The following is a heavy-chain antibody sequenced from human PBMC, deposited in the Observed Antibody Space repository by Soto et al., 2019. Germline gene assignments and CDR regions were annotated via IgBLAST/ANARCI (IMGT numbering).Heavy chain of an antibody. J-gene: IGHJ4*02. CDR2: ISGGGDTT. CDR3: AKGRGGSGSLTPSVDF. CDR1: GFTFNTYA. V-gene: IGHV3-23*01. D-gene: IGHD3-10*01. Sequence: EVQLLESGGGLVQPGGSLRLSCAASGFTFNTYAMTWVRQAPGKGLEWVSAISGGGDTTSYADSVKGRFTVSRDGSKNTLYLQMSSLRAEDTALYYCAKGRGGSGSLTPSVDFWGQGTLGTVSS.